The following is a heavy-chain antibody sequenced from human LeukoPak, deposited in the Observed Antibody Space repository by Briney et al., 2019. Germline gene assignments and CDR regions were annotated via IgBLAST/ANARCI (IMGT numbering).Heavy chain of an antibody. V-gene: IGHV1-69-2*01. CDR3: ATSGRSSLAFDV. J-gene: IGHJ3*01. D-gene: IGHD3-10*01. CDR1: GYTFSDYY. CDR2: VDPEDAKA. Sequence: ASAKVSCKSSGYTFSDYYIHWVRQAPGGGLQWLGRVDPEDAKAVYSENLQGRVTITADSFSDSTYMFLSSLTSEDTAFYYCATSGRSSLAFDVWGQGTAVTVSS.